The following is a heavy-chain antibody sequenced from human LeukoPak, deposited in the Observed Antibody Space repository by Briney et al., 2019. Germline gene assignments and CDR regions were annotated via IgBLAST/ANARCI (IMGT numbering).Heavy chain of an antibody. CDR3: ARSAGTGGYFDY. Sequence: ASVKVSCKASGYTYTSYYMHWVRQAPGQGLEWMGIINPSGGSTSYAQKFQGRVTMTRDTSTSTVYMELSSLRSEDTAVYYCARSAGTGGYFDYWGQGTLVTVSS. CDR1: GYTYTSYY. J-gene: IGHJ4*02. CDR2: INPSGGST. D-gene: IGHD6-13*01. V-gene: IGHV1-46*01.